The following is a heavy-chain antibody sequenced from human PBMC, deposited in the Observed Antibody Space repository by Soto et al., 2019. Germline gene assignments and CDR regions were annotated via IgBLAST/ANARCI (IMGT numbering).Heavy chain of an antibody. CDR2: INPNSGGT. J-gene: IGHJ6*02. Sequence: ASVKVSCKASGYTFTGYYMHWVRQAPGQGLERMGWINPNSGGTNYAQKFQGWVTMTRDTSISTAYMELSRLRSDDTAVYYCARDVRIAAGRYYYYYGMDVWGQGTTVTVS. CDR1: GYTFTGYY. V-gene: IGHV1-2*04. D-gene: IGHD6-13*01. CDR3: ARDVRIAAGRYYYYYGMDV.